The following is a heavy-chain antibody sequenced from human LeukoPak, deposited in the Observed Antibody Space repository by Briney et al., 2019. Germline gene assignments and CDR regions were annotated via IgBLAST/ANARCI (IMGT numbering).Heavy chain of an antibody. V-gene: IGHV4-34*01. J-gene: IGHJ3*02. CDR2: INHSGST. Sequence: SETLSLTCAVYGGSFSGYYWSWIRQPPGKGLEWIGEINHSGSTNYNPSLKSRVTISVDTSKNQFSLKLSSVTAADTAVYYCARHEGSGSGSYYKDDAFDIRGQGTMVTVSS. CDR1: GGSFSGYY. CDR3: ARHEGSGSGSYYKDDAFDI. D-gene: IGHD3-10*01.